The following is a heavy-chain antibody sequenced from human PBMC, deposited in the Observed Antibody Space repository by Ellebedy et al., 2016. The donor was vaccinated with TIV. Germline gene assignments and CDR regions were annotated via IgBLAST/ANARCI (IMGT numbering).Heavy chain of an antibody. J-gene: IGHJ5*02. CDR2: ISSTSSHT. D-gene: IGHD6-19*01. CDR3: VKRIDGSGWYSPGS. V-gene: IGHV3-11*03. CDR1: GFTFSDYY. Sequence: GESLKISCAASGFTFSDYYMSWIRQAPGKGLEWISYISSTSSHTNYADSVKGRFTISRDYAKNSLYLQMDSLRVEDTAVYYCVKRIDGSGWYSPGSWGQGTLVTVSS.